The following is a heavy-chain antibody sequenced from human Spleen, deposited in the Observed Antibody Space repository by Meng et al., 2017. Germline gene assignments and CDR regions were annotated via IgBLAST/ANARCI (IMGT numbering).Heavy chain of an antibody. V-gene: IGHV4-34*01. J-gene: IGHJ5*02. CDR3: AGEPGYCSGGSCYGGWFDP. D-gene: IGHD2-15*01. Sequence: QVQLQQWGAGLLKPSETLPLPCAGYGGSFSGKYWSWIRQPPGKGLAWIGEINHSGSTDYKPSLKSRVTISVDTSKNLLSLKLTSVTAADTAVYYCAGEPGYCSGGSCYGGWFDPWGQGLLVTVSS. CDR2: INHSGST. CDR1: GGSFSGKY.